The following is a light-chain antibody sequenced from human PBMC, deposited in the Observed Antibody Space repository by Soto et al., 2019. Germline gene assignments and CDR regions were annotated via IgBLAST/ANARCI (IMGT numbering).Light chain of an antibody. CDR1: QSVLYISHNKNY. Sequence: DIVMTQSPDSLAVPLGERATISCKSSQSVLYISHNKNYLAWYQQKPGQPPKVLIYWASTRESGVPDRFTGSGSGTDFTLTINSLQAEDFAVYYCQQYTNWPPLTFGGGTKVDIK. V-gene: IGKV4-1*01. CDR2: WAS. J-gene: IGKJ4*01. CDR3: QQYTNWPPLT.